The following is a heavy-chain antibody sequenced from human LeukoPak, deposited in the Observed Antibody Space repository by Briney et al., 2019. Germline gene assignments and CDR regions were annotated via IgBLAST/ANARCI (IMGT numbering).Heavy chain of an antibody. D-gene: IGHD6-13*01. CDR1: GYSISSGYY. Sequence: SETLSFTCTVSGYSISSGYYWGWIRQPPGKGLEWIGSIYYSGSTYSKPSLKSRVTISVDTSKNQFSLKLNSVIAADTAVYYCARHSSWPYYFDYWGQGTLVTVSS. V-gene: IGHV4-38-2*02. J-gene: IGHJ4*02. CDR3: ARHSSWPYYFDY. CDR2: IYYSGST.